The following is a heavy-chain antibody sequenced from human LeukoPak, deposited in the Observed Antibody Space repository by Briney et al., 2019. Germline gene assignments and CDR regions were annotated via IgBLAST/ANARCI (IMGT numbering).Heavy chain of an antibody. CDR2: INWSGGST. CDR3: ATYTHWVAGDV. CDR1: GFAFDEHG. V-gene: IGHV3-20*04. J-gene: IGHJ6*02. D-gene: IGHD3-16*01. Sequence: PGGSLRLSCTASGFAFDEHGMSWVRQVPGKGLEWVSGINWSGGSTGYADPLRGRFTISRDNARNSLYLQMGSLRAEDTAVYYCATYTHWVAGDVWGQGTTVTVSS.